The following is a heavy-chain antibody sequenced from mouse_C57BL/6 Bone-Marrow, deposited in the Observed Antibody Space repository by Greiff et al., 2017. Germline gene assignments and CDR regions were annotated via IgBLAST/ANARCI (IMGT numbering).Heavy chain of an antibody. V-gene: IGHV1-55*01. Sequence: VQLLESGAEFVKPGASVKMSCEASGYTFTIYCITWVKQRPGQGLEWIGDINPGSGSTNYTEKFKSKATLHVDTSSSPAYLQLSSLTSDDSAVYYCSRRGFDYWGQGTTLTVSS. CDR1: GYTFTIYC. CDR2: INPGSGST. CDR3: SRRGFDY. J-gene: IGHJ2*01.